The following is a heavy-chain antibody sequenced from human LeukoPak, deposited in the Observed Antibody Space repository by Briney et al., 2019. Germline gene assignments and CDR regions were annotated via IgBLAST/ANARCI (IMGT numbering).Heavy chain of an antibody. J-gene: IGHJ4*02. Sequence: GESLKISFKGSGXSFTSYCITWVRQMPGKGMECMGRTDPSDSYTNYSPSFQGHVTISADKSIGTAYLQWSSLKASDTAMYFCARHGDQGSEFDYWGQGTLVTVSS. CDR1: GXSFTSYC. CDR2: TDPSDSYT. V-gene: IGHV5-10-1*01. D-gene: IGHD7-27*01. CDR3: ARHGDQGSEFDY.